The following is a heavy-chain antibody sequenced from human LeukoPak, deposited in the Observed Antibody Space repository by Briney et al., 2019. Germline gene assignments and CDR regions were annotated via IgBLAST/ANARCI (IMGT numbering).Heavy chain of an antibody. Sequence: ATVKISCKVSGYTFTDYYMHWVQQAPGKGLEWMGLVDPEDGETIYAEKFQGRVTITADTSTDTAYMELSSLRSEDTAVCYCATDVIAAAQRGAFDIWGQGTMVTVSS. CDR2: VDPEDGET. V-gene: IGHV1-69-2*01. CDR1: GYTFTDYY. D-gene: IGHD6-13*01. CDR3: ATDVIAAAQRGAFDI. J-gene: IGHJ3*02.